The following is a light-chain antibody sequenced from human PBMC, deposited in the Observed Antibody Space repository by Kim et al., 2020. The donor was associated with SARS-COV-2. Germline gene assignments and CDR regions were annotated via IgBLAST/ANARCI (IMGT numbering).Light chain of an antibody. J-gene: IGLJ1*01. Sequence: QSITIACTRTSSDVGDYNEVSWYQRHPGKAPKLMIYDVSKRPSGVPDRFSGSKTGNTASLTISGLQAEDEADYYCCSYAGRYTNYVFGTGTNVTVL. CDR2: DVS. V-gene: IGLV2-11*01. CDR1: SSDVGDYNE. CDR3: CSYAGRYTNYV.